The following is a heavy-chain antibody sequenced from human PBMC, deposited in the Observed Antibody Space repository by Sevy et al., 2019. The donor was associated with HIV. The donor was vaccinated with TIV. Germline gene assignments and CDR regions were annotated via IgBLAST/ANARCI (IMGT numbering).Heavy chain of an antibody. CDR3: ASSITVPYGSSGYYYYYYYGMDV. V-gene: IGHV3-30*04. D-gene: IGHD3-22*01. Sequence: GGSLRLSCAASGFTFSSYAMHWVRQAPGKGLEWVAVISYDGSNKYYADSVKGRFTISRDNSKNTLYLQMNSLRAEDTVVYYCASSITVPYGSSGYYYYYYYGMDVWGQGTTVTVSS. J-gene: IGHJ6*02. CDR2: ISYDGSNK. CDR1: GFTFSSYA.